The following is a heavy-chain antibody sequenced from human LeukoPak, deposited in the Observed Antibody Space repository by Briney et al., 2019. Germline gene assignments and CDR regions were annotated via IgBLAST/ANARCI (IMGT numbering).Heavy chain of an antibody. CDR1: GYTFTGYY. J-gene: IGHJ5*02. CDR2: INPNSGGT. CDR3: ARPIAVAGTTWFDP. D-gene: IGHD6-19*01. V-gene: IGHV1-2*06. Sequence: APVKVSCKASGYTFTGYYMHWVRQAPGQGLEWMGRINPNSGGTNYAQKFQGRVTMTRDTSISTAYMELSRLRSDDTAVYYCARPIAVAGTTWFDPWGQGTLVTVSS.